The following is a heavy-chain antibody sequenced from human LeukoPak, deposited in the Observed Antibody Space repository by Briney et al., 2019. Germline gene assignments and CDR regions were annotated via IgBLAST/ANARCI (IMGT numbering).Heavy chain of an antibody. CDR2: IYYSGST. CDR3: ARRHCGGGSCYVDN. D-gene: IGHD2-15*01. Sequence: SETLSLTCTVSGGSISSGGYYWSWIRQHPGKGLEWIGYIYYSGSTYYNPSLKSRVTISVDTSKNQFSLKLSSVTAADTAVYYCARRHCGGGSCYVDNWGQGTLVTVSS. CDR1: GGSISSGGYY. J-gene: IGHJ4*02. V-gene: IGHV4-31*03.